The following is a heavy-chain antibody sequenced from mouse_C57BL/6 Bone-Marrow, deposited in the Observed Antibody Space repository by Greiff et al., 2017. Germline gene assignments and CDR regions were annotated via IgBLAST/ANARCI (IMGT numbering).Heavy chain of an antibody. Sequence: QVQLQQSGAELVRPGASVTLSCKASGYTFTDYEMHWVKQTPVHGLEWIGAIDPETGGTAYNQKFKGKAILTADKSSSTAYMELRSLTSEDSAVYYCTGIYDGYSAYWGQGTLVTVSA. V-gene: IGHV1-15*01. CDR1: GYTFTDYE. CDR3: TGIYDGYSAY. D-gene: IGHD2-3*01. J-gene: IGHJ3*01. CDR2: IDPETGGT.